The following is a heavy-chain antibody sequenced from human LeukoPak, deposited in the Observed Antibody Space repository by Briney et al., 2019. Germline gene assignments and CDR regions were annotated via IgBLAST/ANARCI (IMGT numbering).Heavy chain of an antibody. D-gene: IGHD1-26*01. Sequence: SETLSLTCTVSGGSISSYYWSWIRQPPGKGLEWIGYIYSSGSTNYNPSLKSRVTISVDTSKNHFSLNLSSVTAADTAVYYCARHPRWEENWFDPWGQGTLVTVSS. CDR1: GGSISSYY. CDR3: ARHPRWEENWFDP. J-gene: IGHJ5*02. CDR2: IYSSGST. V-gene: IGHV4-59*08.